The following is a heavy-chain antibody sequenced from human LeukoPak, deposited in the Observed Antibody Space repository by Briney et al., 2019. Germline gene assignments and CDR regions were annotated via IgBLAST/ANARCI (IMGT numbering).Heavy chain of an antibody. V-gene: IGHV3-15*01. D-gene: IGHD5-12*01. CDR2: IKSKTDGGTT. Sequence: GGSLRLSCAASGFTFSNAWMSWVRQAPGKGLEWVGRIKSKTDGGTTDYAAPVKGRFTISRDDSKNTLYLQMNSLKIEDTAVYYCTTDIVATMGSLGYWGQGTLVTVSS. CDR3: TTDIVATMGSLGY. J-gene: IGHJ4*02. CDR1: GFTFSNAW.